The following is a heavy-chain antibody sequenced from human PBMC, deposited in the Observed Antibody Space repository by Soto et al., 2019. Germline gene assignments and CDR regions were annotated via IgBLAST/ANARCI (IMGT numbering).Heavy chain of an antibody. CDR2: ISYDGSNK. J-gene: IGHJ4*02. V-gene: IGHV3-30*18. Sequence: QVQLVESGGGVVQPGRSLRLSCAASGFTFSSYGMHWVRQAPGTGLEWVAVISYDGSNKYYADSVKGRFTISRDNSKNTLYLQMNSLRAEDTAVDYCAKELDVLRFLEWSGVLDYWGQGTLVTVSS. D-gene: IGHD3-3*01. CDR3: AKELDVLRFLEWSGVLDY. CDR1: GFTFSSYG.